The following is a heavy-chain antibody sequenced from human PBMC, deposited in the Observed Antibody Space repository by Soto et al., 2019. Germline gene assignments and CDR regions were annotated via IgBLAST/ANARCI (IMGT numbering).Heavy chain of an antibody. Sequence: ASVKVSCKASGYTFTGYYMHWVRQAPGQGLEWMGWINPNSGGTNYAQKFQGRVTMTRDTSISTAYMELSRLRSDDTAVYYCARGRGIAARTFDYWGQGTLVTVSS. V-gene: IGHV1-2*02. D-gene: IGHD6-6*01. CDR1: GYTFTGYY. CDR2: INPNSGGT. CDR3: ARGRGIAARTFDY. J-gene: IGHJ4*02.